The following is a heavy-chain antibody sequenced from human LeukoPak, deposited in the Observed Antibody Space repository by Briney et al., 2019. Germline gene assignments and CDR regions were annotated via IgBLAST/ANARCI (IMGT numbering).Heavy chain of an antibody. D-gene: IGHD6-19*01. CDR1: GFTFSSYG. Sequence: GGSLRLSCAASGFTFSSYGMHWVRQAPGKGLEWVAVISYDGSNKYYADSVKGRFTISRDNSKNTLYLQMNSLRAEDTAVYYCAKDPEGSSGWLDWGQGTLVTVS. V-gene: IGHV3-30*18. CDR3: AKDPEGSSGWLD. J-gene: IGHJ4*02. CDR2: ISYDGSNK.